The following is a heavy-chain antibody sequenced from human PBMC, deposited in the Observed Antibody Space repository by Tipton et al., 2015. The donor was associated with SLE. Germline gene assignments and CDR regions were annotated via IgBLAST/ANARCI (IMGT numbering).Heavy chain of an antibody. D-gene: IGHD7-27*01. CDR3: ARGMGWGDAFDI. CDR1: GYSISSGYY. V-gene: IGHV4-38-2*01. J-gene: IGHJ3*02. CDR2: IYTSGST. Sequence: TLSLTCAVSGYSISSGYYWGWIRQPPGKGLEWIWRIYTSGSTNYNPSLKSRVTMSVDTSKNQFSLKLSSVTAAATAVYYCARGMGWGDAFDIWGQGTMVTVSA.